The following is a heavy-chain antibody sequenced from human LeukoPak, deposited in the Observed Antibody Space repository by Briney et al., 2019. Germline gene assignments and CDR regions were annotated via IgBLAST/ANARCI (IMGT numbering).Heavy chain of an antibody. D-gene: IGHD6-13*01. CDR3: ARDALYSSSWYAKDY. CDR1: GGSISSSSYY. V-gene: IGHV4-39*07. Sequence: SETLSLTCTVSGGSISSSSYYWGWIRQPPGKGLEWIGSIYYSGSTYYNPSLKSRVTISVDTSKNQFSLKLGSVTAADTAVYYCARDALYSSSWYAKDYWGQGTLVTVSS. J-gene: IGHJ4*02. CDR2: IYYSGST.